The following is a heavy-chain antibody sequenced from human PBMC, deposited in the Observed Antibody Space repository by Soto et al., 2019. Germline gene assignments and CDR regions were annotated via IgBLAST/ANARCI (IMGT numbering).Heavy chain of an antibody. D-gene: IGHD2-15*01. CDR2: INSDGSST. CDR3: VRTSLVVAAATREDY. CDR1: GFTFSSYW. Sequence: EVQLVESGGGLVQPGGSLRLSCAASGFTFSSYWMHWVRQAPGKGLVWVSRINSDGSSTSYADSVKGRFTISRYNAKNTLELQMNSLRAEDTAVYYCVRTSLVVAAATREDYWGQGTLVTVSS. V-gene: IGHV3-74*01. J-gene: IGHJ4*02.